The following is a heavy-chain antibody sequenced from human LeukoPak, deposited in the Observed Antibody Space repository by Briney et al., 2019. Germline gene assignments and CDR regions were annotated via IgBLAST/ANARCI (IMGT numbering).Heavy chain of an antibody. CDR1: GGSISSGGYS. D-gene: IGHD2-2*01. J-gene: IGHJ6*02. Sequence: SETLSLTCAVSGGSISSGGYSWSWIRQPPGKGLEWVGYIYHSGSTYYNPSLKSRVTISVDRSKNQFSLKLSSVTAADTAVYYCASGVGTISYYYYGMDVWGQGTTATVSS. CDR2: IYHSGST. CDR3: ASGVGTISYYYYGMDV. V-gene: IGHV4-30-2*01.